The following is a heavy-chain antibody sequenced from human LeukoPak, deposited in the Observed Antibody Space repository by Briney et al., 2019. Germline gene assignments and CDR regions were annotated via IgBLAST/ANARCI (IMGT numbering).Heavy chain of an antibody. J-gene: IGHJ4*02. V-gene: IGHV1-24*01. D-gene: IGHD2-15*01. CDR1: GYTLTELS. Sequence: ASVKVSCKVSGYTLTELSMHWVRQAPGKGLEWMGGFDPEDGETIYAQKFQGRVTMTEDTSTDTAYMELSSLRSEDTAVYYCARFQVVGGARRQKYYFDYWGQGTLVTVSS. CDR2: FDPEDGET. CDR3: ARFQVVGGARRQKYYFDY.